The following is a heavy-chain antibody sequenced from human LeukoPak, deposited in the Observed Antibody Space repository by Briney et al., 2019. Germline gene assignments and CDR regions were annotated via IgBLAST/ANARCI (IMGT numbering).Heavy chain of an antibody. CDR1: GFTFSSYS. CDR3: AQGYSIGWFPN. CDR2: ISSSSSYI. V-gene: IGHV3-21*04. D-gene: IGHD5-12*01. J-gene: IGHJ4*02. Sequence: GGSLRLSCAASGFTFSSYSMNWVRQAPGKGLEWVSSISSSSSYIYYADSVKGRFTISRDNAKNSLYLQMNSLRAEDTAVYYCAQGYSIGWFPNWGQGSLVSVSS.